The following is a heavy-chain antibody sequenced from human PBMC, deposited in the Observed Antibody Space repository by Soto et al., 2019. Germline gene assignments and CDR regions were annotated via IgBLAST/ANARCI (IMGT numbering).Heavy chain of an antibody. CDR2: IFYTGST. CDR3: ARVPFSSFGVADPPVGWFDP. V-gene: IGHV4-30-4*01. D-gene: IGHD3-3*01. Sequence: QVHLQESGPGLVKPSQTLSLTCTVSGGFVNSVNNYWSWIRQPPGKGLEWLGYIFYTGSTYYNPSLRSRIPISRATTQIPFPLKLTSVTAADTAVYYCARVPFSSFGVADPPVGWFDPWGQGTLVTVSS. J-gene: IGHJ5*02. CDR1: GGFVNSVNNY.